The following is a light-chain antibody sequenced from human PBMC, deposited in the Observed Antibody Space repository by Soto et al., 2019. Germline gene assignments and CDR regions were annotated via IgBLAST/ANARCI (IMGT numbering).Light chain of an antibody. CDR3: QKYNSAPRT. Sequence: DIQMTQSPSSLSVSVGDRVTITCRASPGISNYLAWFQQKPGKVPELLIYAASPLQSGGPSRFSGSGSGKNFTLTISSLQPEDVATYYCQKYNSAPRTFGQGTKLEIK. CDR1: PGISNY. J-gene: IGKJ2*01. CDR2: AAS. V-gene: IGKV1-27*01.